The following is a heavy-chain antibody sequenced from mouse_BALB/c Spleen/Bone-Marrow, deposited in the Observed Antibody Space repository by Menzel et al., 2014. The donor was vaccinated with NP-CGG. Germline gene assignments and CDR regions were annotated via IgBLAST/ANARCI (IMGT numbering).Heavy chain of an antibody. CDR3: ASPIYYGNYEGFAY. V-gene: IGHV1-67*01. J-gene: IGHJ3*01. CDR1: GYTFTDYA. Sequence: QVQLKESGPELVRPGVSVKISCKGSGYTFTDYAMHWVKQSHAKSLEWIGVISTYSGNTNYNQKSKGKATMTVDKSSSTAYMKLARLTSGDSAIYYCASPIYYGNYEGFAYWGQGTLVTVSA. CDR2: ISTYSGNT. D-gene: IGHD2-1*01.